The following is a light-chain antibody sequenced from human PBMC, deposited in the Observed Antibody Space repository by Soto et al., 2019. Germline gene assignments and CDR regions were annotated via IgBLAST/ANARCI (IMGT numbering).Light chain of an antibody. CDR3: QTYNSGPLT. J-gene: IGKJ4*01. V-gene: IGKV1-27*01. CDR1: QGISSF. Sequence: DVQMTQSPSSLSASVGDRVTITCRASQGISSFLAWYQQIPGKVPKLLIYSASTLQSGVPSRFSGSGSGTDFTLTISSLQPEDVAIYYCQTYNSGPLTFGGGTKVEIK. CDR2: SAS.